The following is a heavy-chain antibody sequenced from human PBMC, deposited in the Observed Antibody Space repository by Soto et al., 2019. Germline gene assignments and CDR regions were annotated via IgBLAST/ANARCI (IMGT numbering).Heavy chain of an antibody. D-gene: IGHD2-15*01. CDR1: GGSISSYY. Sequence: SETLSLTCTVSGGSISSYYWSWIRQPPGKGLEWIGYMYNTGSTYYNPSLKSRVTISVDTSKNQFSLKLSSVTAADTAVYYCAREGALLFGGNPDYYDDLAVWGQGTTVT. CDR2: MYNTGST. J-gene: IGHJ6*02. CDR3: AREGALLFGGNPDYYDDLAV. V-gene: IGHV4-59*12.